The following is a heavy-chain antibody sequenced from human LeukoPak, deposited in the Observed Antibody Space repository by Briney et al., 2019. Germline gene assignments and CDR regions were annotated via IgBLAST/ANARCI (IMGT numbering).Heavy chain of an antibody. V-gene: IGHV1-8*01. D-gene: IGHD6-19*01. CDR2: MTPNSEKR. CDR3: ARGRGWGILDS. Sequence: ASVKVSCKTSGYPFTSYDIHWVRQAAGHGLEWMSWMTPNSEKRAYAQKFQGRVTMTTNTSIDTAYIELSSLTFDDTAIYYCARGRGWGILDSWGQGHLVTVSS. CDR1: GYPFTSYD. J-gene: IGHJ4*02.